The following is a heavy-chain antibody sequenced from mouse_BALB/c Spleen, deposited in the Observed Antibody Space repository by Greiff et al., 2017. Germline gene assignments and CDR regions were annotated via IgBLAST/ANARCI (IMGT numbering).Heavy chain of an antibody. V-gene: IGHV1-5*01. Sequence: VQLQQSGTVLARPGASVKMSCKASGYTFTSYWMHWVKQRPGQGLEWIGAIYPGNSDTSYNQKFKGKAKLTAVTSTSTAYMELSSLTNEDSAVYYCTRRRASYYFDYWGQGTTLTVSS. J-gene: IGHJ2*01. CDR3: TRRRASYYFDY. D-gene: IGHD3-1*01. CDR1: GYTFTSYW. CDR2: IYPGNSDT.